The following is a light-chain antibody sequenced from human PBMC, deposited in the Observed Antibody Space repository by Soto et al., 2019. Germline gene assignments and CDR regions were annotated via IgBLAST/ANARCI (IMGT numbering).Light chain of an antibody. J-gene: IGKJ2*01. V-gene: IGKV2D-30*01. CDR3: MQGTHWPYT. CDR2: KVS. CDR1: RSLIYTDGNTY. Sequence: DVVMTQSPLSLPVTLGQPASISCRASRSLIYTDGNTYLNWFHQRPGQSPRRLFSKVSNWDSGVPDRFSGSGSGTDFTLKISRVEAEDVGLYYCMQGTHWPYTFGQGTKLEIK.